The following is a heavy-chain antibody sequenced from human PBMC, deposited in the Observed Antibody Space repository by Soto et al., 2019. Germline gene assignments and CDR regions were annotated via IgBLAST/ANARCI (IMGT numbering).Heavy chain of an antibody. CDR3: ARTVLGPDLLADSFVDYYYYMDV. V-gene: IGHV4-59*08. D-gene: IGHD3-9*01. CDR2: VYYTGST. J-gene: IGHJ6*03. CDR1: GCSISNFY. Sequence: SETLSLTCTVSGCSISNFYWSWIRQPPGKGLEWIGYVYYTGSTSYNPSLKRRVTFSADSSRGQFSLRLNSVTAADTAVYYCARTVLGPDLLADSFVDYYYYMDVWGQGTTVTV.